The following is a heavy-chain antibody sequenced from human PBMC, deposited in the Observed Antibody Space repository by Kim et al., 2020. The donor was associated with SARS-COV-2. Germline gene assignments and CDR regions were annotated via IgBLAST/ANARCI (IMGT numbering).Heavy chain of an antibody. J-gene: IGHJ4*02. CDR3: AKDKRGIAVAGTGDYFDY. Sequence: NGRFTISRDNSKNTLYLQMNSLRAEDTAVYYCAKDKRGIAVAGTGDYFDYWGQGTLVTVSS. V-gene: IGHV3-23*01. D-gene: IGHD6-19*01.